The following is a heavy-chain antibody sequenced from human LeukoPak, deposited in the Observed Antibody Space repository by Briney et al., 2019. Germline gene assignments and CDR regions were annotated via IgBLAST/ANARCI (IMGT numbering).Heavy chain of an antibody. Sequence: ASVKVSCKASGYTFTGYYMHWVRQAPGQGLEWMGWINPNSGGTNYAQKFQGRVTMTRNTSISTAYMELSRLRSDDTAVYYCATAYGSGTDFYYWGQGTLVTVSS. J-gene: IGHJ4*02. CDR2: INPNSGGT. CDR1: GYTFTGYY. CDR3: ATAYGSGTDFYY. V-gene: IGHV1-2*02. D-gene: IGHD3-10*01.